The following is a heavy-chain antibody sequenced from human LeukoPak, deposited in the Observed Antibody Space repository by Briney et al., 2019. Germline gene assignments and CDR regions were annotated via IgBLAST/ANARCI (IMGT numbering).Heavy chain of an antibody. CDR2: ISGSGGST. CDR1: GFTFSSYA. D-gene: IGHD5-24*01. J-gene: IGHJ4*02. Sequence: PGGSLRLSCAASGFTFSSYAMSWVRQAPGKGLEWVSAISGSGGSTYYADSVKGRFTISRDNSKNTVYLQMNSLRPEDTAVYYCAKDSARWLQSYFDHWGQGTLVTVSS. CDR3: AKDSARWLQSYFDH. V-gene: IGHV3-23*01.